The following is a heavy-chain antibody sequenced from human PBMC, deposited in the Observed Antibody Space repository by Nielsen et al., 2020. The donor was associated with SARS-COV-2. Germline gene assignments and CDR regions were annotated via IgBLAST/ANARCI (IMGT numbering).Heavy chain of an antibody. CDR2: IGTAGDT. J-gene: IGHJ6*02. CDR3: ARGSKQQLLNYYYYYGMDV. D-gene: IGHD6-13*01. Sequence: GESLKISCVASGFTFSSYDMHWVRQATGKGLEWVSAIGTAGDTYYPGSVKGRFTISRENAKNSLYLQMNSLRAGDTAVYYCARGSKQQLLNYYYYYGMDVWGQGTTVTVSS. V-gene: IGHV3-13*04. CDR1: GFTFSSYD.